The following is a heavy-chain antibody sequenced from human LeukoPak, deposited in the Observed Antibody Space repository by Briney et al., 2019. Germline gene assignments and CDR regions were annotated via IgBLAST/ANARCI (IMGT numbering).Heavy chain of an antibody. Sequence: QPGGSLRLSCAASGFTFSSYAMSWVRQAPGKGLEGVSGISGSGGSTYYADSVKGRFTISRDNSKNTLYLQMNSSRAEDTAVYYCAKGPHIVVVTAIDYWGQGSLVTVSS. CDR3: AKGPHIVVVTAIDY. CDR1: GFTFSSYA. D-gene: IGHD2-21*02. J-gene: IGHJ4*02. V-gene: IGHV3-23*01. CDR2: ISGSGGST.